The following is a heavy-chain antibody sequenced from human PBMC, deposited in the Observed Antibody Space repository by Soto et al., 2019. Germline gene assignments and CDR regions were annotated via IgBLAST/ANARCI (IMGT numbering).Heavy chain of an antibody. CDR3: AADTKSSSWYPYYYYYGMDV. Sequence: SVKVSCKASGFTFTSSAMQWVRQARGQRLEWIGWIVVGSGNTNYAQKFQERVTITRDMSTSTAYMELSSLRSEDTAVYYCAADTKSSSWYPYYYYYGMDVWGQGTTVTVSS. V-gene: IGHV1-58*02. D-gene: IGHD6-13*01. CDR2: IVVGSGNT. CDR1: GFTFTSSA. J-gene: IGHJ6*02.